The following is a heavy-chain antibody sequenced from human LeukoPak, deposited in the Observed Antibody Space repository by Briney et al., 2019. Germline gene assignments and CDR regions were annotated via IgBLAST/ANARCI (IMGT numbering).Heavy chain of an antibody. J-gene: IGHJ4*02. Sequence: SVTVSCTASGGTFSSYGISWVRQAPGQGLEWMGGIIPIFGTANYAQKFQGRVTITADESTSTAYMELSSLRAEDTAVYYCARGPDSSGYNSEYSFEYWGQGTLVTVSS. CDR2: IIPIFGTA. CDR3: ARGPDSSGYNSEYSFEY. CDR1: GGTFSSYG. V-gene: IGHV1-69*01. D-gene: IGHD3-22*01.